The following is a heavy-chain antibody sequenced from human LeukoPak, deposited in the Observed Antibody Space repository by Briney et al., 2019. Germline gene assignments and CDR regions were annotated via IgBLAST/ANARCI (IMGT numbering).Heavy chain of an antibody. V-gene: IGHV4-39*07. D-gene: IGHD3-3*01. CDR3: ARSLDFWGNSGNYFDF. CDR2: IYYSGST. CDR1: DGSIGSSSYY. Sequence: SETLSLTCTVSDGSIGSSSYYWGWIRQPPGKGLERIGSIYYSGSTYYNPSLKSRVTISVDTSKNQFSLMMTSVTAADTAVFFCARSLDFWGNSGNYFDFWGQGILVTVSS. J-gene: IGHJ4*02.